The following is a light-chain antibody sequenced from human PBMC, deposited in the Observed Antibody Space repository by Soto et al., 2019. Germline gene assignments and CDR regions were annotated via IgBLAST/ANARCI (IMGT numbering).Light chain of an antibody. V-gene: IGKV1-5*03. CDR2: KAS. CDR3: QQYRGYPFT. Sequence: DIQMTQSPSTLSASVGDRVTITCRASQSISSWLAWYQQKPGKAPKLLIYKASSLESGVPPRFSGSGSGTEFTLTIISLQPDDFATYFCQQYRGYPFTFGPGNKVHLK. J-gene: IGKJ3*01. CDR1: QSISSW.